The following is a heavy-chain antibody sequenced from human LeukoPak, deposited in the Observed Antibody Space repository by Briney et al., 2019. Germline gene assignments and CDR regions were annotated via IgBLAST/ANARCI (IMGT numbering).Heavy chain of an antibody. CDR2: IYPGDSDT. D-gene: IGHD3-22*01. CDR1: GYSFTSYW. V-gene: IGHV5-51*01. CDR3: ARPTDYYDSRPGSY. Sequence: GESLKISCKGSGYSFTSYWIGLVRQLPGKGLEWMGIIYPGDSDTRYSPSFQGQVTISADKSISTAYLQWSSLKASDSAMYYCARPTDYYDSRPGSYWGQGTLVTVSP. J-gene: IGHJ4*02.